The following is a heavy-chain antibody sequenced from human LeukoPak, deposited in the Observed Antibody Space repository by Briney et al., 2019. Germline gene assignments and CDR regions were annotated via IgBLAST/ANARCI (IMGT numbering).Heavy chain of an antibody. J-gene: IGHJ4*02. CDR2: MNPNSGNT. CDR1: GYTFTSYY. CDR3: ARSSSWSSFGY. V-gene: IGHV1-8*03. Sequence: ASVKVSCKASGYTFTSYYMHWVRQATGQGLEWMGWMNPNSGNTGYAQKFQGRVTITRNTSISTAYMELSSLRSEDTAVYYCARSSSWSSFGYWGQGTLVTVSS. D-gene: IGHD6-13*01.